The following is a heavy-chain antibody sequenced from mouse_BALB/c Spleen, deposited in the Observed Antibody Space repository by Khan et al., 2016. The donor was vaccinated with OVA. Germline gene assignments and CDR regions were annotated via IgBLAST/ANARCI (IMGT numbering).Heavy chain of an antibody. CDR3: ARSGGNFHLYFDV. D-gene: IGHD2-1*01. CDR1: GFTFSSFG. V-gene: IGHV5-17*02. J-gene: IGHJ1*01. Sequence: EVQVVESGGGLVQPGGSRKLSCAASGFTFSSFGMHWVRQAPKKGLEWVAYISSGSSTIYSVDTVKGRFTISRDNPKNTLFLQMTSLRSEDTAMYDCARSGGNFHLYFDVWGAGTSVTVSS. CDR2: ISSGSSTI.